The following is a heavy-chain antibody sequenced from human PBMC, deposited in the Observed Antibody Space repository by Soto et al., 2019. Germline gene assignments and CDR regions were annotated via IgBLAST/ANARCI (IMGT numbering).Heavy chain of an antibody. CDR3: TRRLSYCSGGSCYYYYYGMDV. D-gene: IGHD2-15*01. Sequence: GGSLRLSCAASGFTFSGSAMHWVRQASGKGLEWVGRIRSKANSYATAYAASVKGRFTISRDDSKNTAYLQMNSLKTEDTAVYYCTRRLSYCSGGSCYYYYYGMDVWGQGTTVTVSS. CDR1: GFTFSGSA. V-gene: IGHV3-73*01. CDR2: IRSKANSYAT. J-gene: IGHJ6*02.